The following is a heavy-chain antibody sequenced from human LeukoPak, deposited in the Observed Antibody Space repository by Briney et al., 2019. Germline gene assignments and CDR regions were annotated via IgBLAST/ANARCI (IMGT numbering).Heavy chain of an antibody. CDR1: GFTFSSYW. CDR3: ARDELHTGTYFPFDY. D-gene: IGHD1-26*01. Sequence: GGSLRLSCAASGFTFSSYWMSWVRQAPGKGLEWVANINQDGSEKYYVDSVKGRFTISRDNAKNSLYLQMNSLRAEDTAVYYCARDELHTGTYFPFDYWGQGTLVTVSS. V-gene: IGHV3-7*01. J-gene: IGHJ4*02. CDR2: INQDGSEK.